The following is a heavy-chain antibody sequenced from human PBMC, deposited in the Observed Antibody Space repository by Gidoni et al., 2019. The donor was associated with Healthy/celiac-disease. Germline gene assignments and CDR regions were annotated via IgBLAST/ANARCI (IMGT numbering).Heavy chain of an antibody. Sequence: QVQLQESGPGLVKPSETLSLTCTVSGGSISSYYWSWIRQPPGKGLEWIGYIYYSGSTNYNPSLKSRVTISVDTSKNQFSLKLSSVTAADTAVYYCARHGAARPRREFDPWGQGTLVTVSS. CDR2: IYYSGST. V-gene: IGHV4-59*08. CDR1: GGSISSYY. D-gene: IGHD6-6*01. J-gene: IGHJ5*02. CDR3: ARHGAARPRREFDP.